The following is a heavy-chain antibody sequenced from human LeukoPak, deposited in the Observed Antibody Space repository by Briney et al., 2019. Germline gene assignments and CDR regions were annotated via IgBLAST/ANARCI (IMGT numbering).Heavy chain of an antibody. CDR2: ISGSGNGFSI. CDR3: AKGGIAVAGTINNWFDP. CDR1: GFVFSIYT. J-gene: IGHJ5*02. D-gene: IGHD6-19*01. V-gene: IGHV3-64*04. Sequence: GGSLRLSCSASGFVFSIYTMYWVRQAPGKGPEYVSTISGSGNGFSIYYADSVKGRFTISRDNSKNTLYLQMNSLRAEDTAVYYCAKGGIAVAGTINNWFDPWGQGTLVTVSS.